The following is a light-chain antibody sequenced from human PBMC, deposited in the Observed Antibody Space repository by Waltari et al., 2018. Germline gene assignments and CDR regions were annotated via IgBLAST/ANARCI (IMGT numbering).Light chain of an antibody. Sequence: QSLLTQPASVSASPGQSITFSCTGTNSDVGDYYYVSCHQQPPGKPPRLMIDDVTNRPSVVSNHFSGSNSCDTASLTIIGLLAEDEAAYYCSSYSSSSTLRIFGGGTKVTAL. V-gene: IGLV2-14*01. J-gene: IGLJ2*01. CDR2: DVT. CDR3: SSYSSSSTLRI. CDR1: NSDVGDYYY.